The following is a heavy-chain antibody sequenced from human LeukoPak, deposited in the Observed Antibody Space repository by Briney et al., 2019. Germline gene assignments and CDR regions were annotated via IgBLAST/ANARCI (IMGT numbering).Heavy chain of an antibody. V-gene: IGHV3-53*01. J-gene: IGHJ4*02. CDR1: GFTVSSNY. Sequence: GGSLRLSCAASGFTVSSNYMSWVRQAPGKGLEWVSVIYSGGSTYYADSVKGRFTISRDNSKKILYLQMNSLRPEDTAVYYCARNSVAGTGNYWGQGTLVTVSS. CDR3: ARNSVAGTGNY. D-gene: IGHD6-19*01. CDR2: IYSGGST.